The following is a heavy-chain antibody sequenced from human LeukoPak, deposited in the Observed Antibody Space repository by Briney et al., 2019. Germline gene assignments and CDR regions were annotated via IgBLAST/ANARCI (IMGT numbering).Heavy chain of an antibody. CDR1: GFTFTKFA. J-gene: IGHJ4*02. D-gene: IGHD3-22*01. Sequence: GGSLRLSCAASGFTFTKFAMSWVRQAPGKGLEWVSGISSRSTHTYYADSVKGRFTMSRDNSKNTVYLNMNSLRAEDTGVYYCAKDFYDSGLYYYAFFDSWGLGTLVSVSS. CDR2: ISSRSTHT. V-gene: IGHV3-23*01. CDR3: AKDFYDSGLYYYAFFDS.